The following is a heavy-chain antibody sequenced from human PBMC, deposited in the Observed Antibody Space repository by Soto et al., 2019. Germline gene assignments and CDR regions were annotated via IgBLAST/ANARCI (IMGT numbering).Heavy chain of an antibody. D-gene: IGHD3-16*02. J-gene: IGHJ3*02. V-gene: IGHV1-2*04. CDR1: GYTFTGYY. CDR3: ARERPIAGGSYRSTLAFDI. CDR2: INPNSGGT. Sequence: QVQLVQSGAEVKKPGASVKVSCKASGYTFTGYYMHWVRQAPGQGLEWMGWINPNSGGTNYAQKFQGWVTMTRDTSISTAYMELSRLRSDDTAVYYCARERPIAGGSYRSTLAFDIWGQGTMVTVSS.